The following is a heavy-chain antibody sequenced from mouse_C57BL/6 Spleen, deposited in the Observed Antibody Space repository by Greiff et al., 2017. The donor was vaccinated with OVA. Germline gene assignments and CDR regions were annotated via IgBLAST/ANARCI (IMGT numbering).Heavy chain of an antibody. D-gene: IGHD2-5*01. V-gene: IGHV1-22*01. CDR2: INPNNGGT. CDR3: ASASYYSNYPYYFDY. Sequence: VQLQQSGPELVKPGASVKMSCKASGYTFTDYNMHWVKQSHGKSLEWIGYINPNNGGTSYNQKFKGKATLTVNKSSSTAYMELRSLTSEDSAVYYCASASYYSNYPYYFDYWGQGTTLTVSS. J-gene: IGHJ2*01. CDR1: GYTFTDYN.